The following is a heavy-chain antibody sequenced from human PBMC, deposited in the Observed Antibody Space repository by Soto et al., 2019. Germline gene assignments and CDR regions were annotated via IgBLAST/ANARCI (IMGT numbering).Heavy chain of an antibody. J-gene: IGHJ6*02. CDR3: AKENKGLKPPWNGMDV. CDR2: ISWDGGST. V-gene: IGHV3-43*01. Sequence: PGGSLRLSCAASGFTFDDYTMHWVRQAPGKGLEWVSLISWDGGSTYYADSVKGRFTISRDNSKNSLYLQMNNLRTEDTALYYCAKENKGLKPPWNGMDVWGQGTTVTVSS. CDR1: GFTFDDYT. D-gene: IGHD3-3*01.